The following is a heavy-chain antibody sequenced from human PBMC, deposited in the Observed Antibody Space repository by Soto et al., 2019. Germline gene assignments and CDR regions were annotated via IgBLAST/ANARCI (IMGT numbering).Heavy chain of an antibody. CDR3: ASLWQGYFDY. Sequence: QVQLQESGPGLVKPSETLSLTCTVSGGSISSYYWTWIRQPPGKGLEWIAHIYSIGSTYYNPSLKSRVTISVDTSKNQFSLRLSSMTAADTAVYYCASLWQGYFDYWGQGSLVTVSS. CDR2: IYSIGST. CDR1: GGSISSYY. V-gene: IGHV4-59*01. J-gene: IGHJ4*02.